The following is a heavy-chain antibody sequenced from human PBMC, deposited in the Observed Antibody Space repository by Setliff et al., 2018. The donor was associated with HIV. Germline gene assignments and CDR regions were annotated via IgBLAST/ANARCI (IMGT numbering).Heavy chain of an antibody. CDR3: ARDTSGGY. D-gene: IGHD3-10*01. V-gene: IGHV4-59*01. J-gene: IGHJ4*02. CDR2: IYYSGVT. CDR1: GGSISGYY. Sequence: SETLSLTCTVSGGSISGYYWNWIRQPPGKGLEWIGYIYYSGVTNYNPSLKSRVTISLDTSKNQFSLKLTSVTAADTAVYYCARDTSGGYWGQGTLVTVSS.